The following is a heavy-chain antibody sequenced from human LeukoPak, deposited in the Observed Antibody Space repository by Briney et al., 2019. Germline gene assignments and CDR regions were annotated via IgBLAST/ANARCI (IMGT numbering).Heavy chain of an antibody. Sequence: GGSRRLSCAASGFTFSSYAMPWVRQAPGKWLGWVGVISYDGSNKYYADSVKGRFTLSRNNSNNKLYLQMNSLRTEDTAVYYCASDLRGSSDYYYHGPDYWGQGTLVTVSS. V-gene: IGHV3-30*04. CDR2: ISYDGSNK. CDR1: GFTFSSYA. CDR3: ASDLRGSSDYYYHGPDY. J-gene: IGHJ4*02. D-gene: IGHD3-22*01.